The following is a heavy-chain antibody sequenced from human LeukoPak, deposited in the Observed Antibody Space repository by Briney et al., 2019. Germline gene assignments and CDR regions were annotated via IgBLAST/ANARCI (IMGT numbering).Heavy chain of an antibody. J-gene: IGHJ5*02. Sequence: SETLSPTCTLSGGSISSRYWSWIRQPPGKGLEWIGSIYYSGGTNYNPSLQGRVSISVDTSKIQFSLKLSSVTAADTAVYYCARWQYTISSGWFDPWGQGTLVTVSS. CDR3: ARWQYTISSGWFDP. D-gene: IGHD6-6*01. CDR2: IYYSGGT. CDR1: GGSISSRY. V-gene: IGHV4-59*08.